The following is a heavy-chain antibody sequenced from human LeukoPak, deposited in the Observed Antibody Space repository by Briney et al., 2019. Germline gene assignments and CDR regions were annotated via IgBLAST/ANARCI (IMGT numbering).Heavy chain of an antibody. CDR1: GVSFSGYY. Sequence: SETLSLTCAVYGVSFSGYYWTWIRQAPGKGLEWIGEINPSGRISYNPSLKSRLTISVDASKNQFSLNLRSLTAADTAVYYCARGRQEVSMIVVVMTAVSYYLDVWGKGTTVTV. D-gene: IGHD3-22*01. J-gene: IGHJ6*03. CDR2: INPSGRI. CDR3: ARGRQEVSMIVVVMTAVSYYLDV. V-gene: IGHV4-34*01.